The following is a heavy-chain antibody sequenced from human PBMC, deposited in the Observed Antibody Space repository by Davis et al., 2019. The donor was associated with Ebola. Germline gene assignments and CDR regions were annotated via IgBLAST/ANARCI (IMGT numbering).Heavy chain of an antibody. CDR2: ISPYNGHT. J-gene: IGHJ4*02. CDR3: ARGTEYFDY. CDR1: GYTFTKYG. Sequence: ASVKVSCKASGYTFTKYGISWVRQAPGQGLEWMGWISPYNGHTNFAQKVQGRVTMTTDISTRTAYMELRSLRSNDTAVFYCARGTEYFDYWGQGTLVTVSS. V-gene: IGHV1-18*01.